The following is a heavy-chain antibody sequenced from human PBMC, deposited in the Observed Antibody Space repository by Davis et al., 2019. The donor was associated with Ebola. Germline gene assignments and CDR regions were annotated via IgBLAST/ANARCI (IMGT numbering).Heavy chain of an antibody. Sequence: PGGSLRLSCAASGFTFSDYYMSWIRQAPGKGLEWVSYISSSSSYTNYADSVKGRFTISRDNAKNSLYLQMNSLRAEDTAVYYCARERYCSGGSCYSDYYYYYMDVWGKGTTVTVSS. CDR1: GFTFSDYY. CDR2: ISSSSSYT. J-gene: IGHJ6*03. CDR3: ARERYCSGGSCYSDYYYYYMDV. D-gene: IGHD2-15*01. V-gene: IGHV3-11*06.